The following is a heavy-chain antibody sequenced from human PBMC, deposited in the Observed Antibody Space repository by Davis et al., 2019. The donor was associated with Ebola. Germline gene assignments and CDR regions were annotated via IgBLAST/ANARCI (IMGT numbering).Heavy chain of an antibody. CDR3: AREDIVVVVAAPREYYYYGMDV. Sequence: SVQVSCKASGYTFPSYGISWVRQAPGQGLEWMGWISAYNGNTNYAQKLQGRVTMTTDTSTSTAYMALRSLKSEHTAVYYCAREDIVVVVAAPREYYYYGMDVWGQGTTVTVSS. CDR2: ISAYNGNT. V-gene: IGHV1-18*01. D-gene: IGHD2-15*01. CDR1: GYTFPSYG. J-gene: IGHJ6*02.